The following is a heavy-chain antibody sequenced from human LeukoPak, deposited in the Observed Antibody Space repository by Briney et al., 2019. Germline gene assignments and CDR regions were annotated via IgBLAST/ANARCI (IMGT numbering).Heavy chain of an antibody. CDR1: GGSISSGSYY. J-gene: IGHJ4*02. D-gene: IGHD6-13*01. CDR2: IYTSGST. Sequence: SETLSLTCTVSGGSISSGSYYWSWIRQPAGKGLEWIGRIYTSGSTSYSPSLKSRATISVDMSKNQFSLNLSSVTAADTAVYYCARGHTGCSSIWYRVFDLWGQGTLVTVSS. V-gene: IGHV4-61*02. CDR3: ARGHTGCSSIWYRVFDL.